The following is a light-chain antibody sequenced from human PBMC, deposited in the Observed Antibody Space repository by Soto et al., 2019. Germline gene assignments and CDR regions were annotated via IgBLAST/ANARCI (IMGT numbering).Light chain of an antibody. J-gene: IGKJ1*01. CDR2: DVS. CDR3: QEYGISPT. V-gene: IGKV3-20*01. Sequence: EIVLTQSPGTLSLSPGERATLSCRSSQSVSSSYLAWYQQKPGQAPRLLIYDVSSRATGIPDRFSGSGSGTDFSLSTSRLEPEDFAVYYCQEYGISPTFGQGTKVEIK. CDR1: QSVSSSY.